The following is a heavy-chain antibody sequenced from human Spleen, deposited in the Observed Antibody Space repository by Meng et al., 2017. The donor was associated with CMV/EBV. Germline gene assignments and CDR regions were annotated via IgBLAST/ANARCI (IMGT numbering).Heavy chain of an antibody. CDR2: ISSSGSTI. D-gene: IGHD3-22*01. CDR3: ARCTHYDSRGYSSPFHYYYYGMDV. J-gene: IGHJ6*02. Sequence: RCVRQAPGKGLEWLAYISSSGSTINYADSVKGRLTISRDNAKNSLYLQMNSLRDEDTAVYYCARCTHYDSRGYSSPFHYYYYGMDVWGQGTTVTVSS. V-gene: IGHV3-11*04.